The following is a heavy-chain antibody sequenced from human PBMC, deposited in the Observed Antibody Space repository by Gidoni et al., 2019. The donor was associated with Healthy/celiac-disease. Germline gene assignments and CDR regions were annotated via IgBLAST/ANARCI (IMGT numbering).Heavy chain of an antibody. V-gene: IGHV4-4*02. D-gene: IGHD6-19*01. Sequence: QVQLQESGPGLVKPSGTLSLTCAVSGGSISSSNWWSWVRQPPGEGLEWIGEIYHSGRTNYNPSLKSRVTISVDKSKNQVSLKLSSVTAADTAVYYCAGLEWLAYRDAFDIWGQGTMVTVSS. J-gene: IGHJ3*02. CDR2: IYHSGRT. CDR1: GGSISSSNW. CDR3: AGLEWLAYRDAFDI.